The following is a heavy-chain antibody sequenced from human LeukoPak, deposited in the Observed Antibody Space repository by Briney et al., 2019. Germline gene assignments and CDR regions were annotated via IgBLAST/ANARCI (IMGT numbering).Heavy chain of an antibody. D-gene: IGHD2-2*01. CDR3: ARGRGPSYCSSTSCRYWPRWFDP. CDR1: GGSFSGYY. Sequence: KPSETLSLTCAVYGGSFSGYYWSWIRQPPGKGLEWIGEINHSGSTTYNPSLKSRVTISVDTSKNQFSLKLSSVTAADTAVYYCARGRGPSYCSSTSCRYWPRWFDPWGQGTLVTVSS. J-gene: IGHJ5*02. V-gene: IGHV4-34*01. CDR2: INHSGST.